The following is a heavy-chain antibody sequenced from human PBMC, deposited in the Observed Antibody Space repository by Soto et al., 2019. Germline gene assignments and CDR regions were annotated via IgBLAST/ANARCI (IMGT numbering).Heavy chain of an antibody. V-gene: IGHV3-23*01. J-gene: IGHJ6*02. CDR3: AKDVLQDWGQDYCYGMDV. CDR2: ISGSGDST. CDR1: GFTLSDYA. D-gene: IGHD7-27*01. Sequence: GGSLRLSCAASGFTLSDYAMTWVRQGPGKGLEWVSAISGSGDSTYYTDSVKGRFTISRDNSKNTLYLEMNGLRAEDTAVYYCAKDVLQDWGQDYCYGMDVWGQGTTVTVS.